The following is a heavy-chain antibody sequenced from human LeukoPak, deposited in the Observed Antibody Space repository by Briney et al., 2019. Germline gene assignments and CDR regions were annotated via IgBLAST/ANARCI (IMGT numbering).Heavy chain of an antibody. J-gene: IGHJ4*02. CDR2: ISSSGSTI. V-gene: IGHV3-11*01. D-gene: IGHD1-26*01. CDR1: GFTFSDYY. CDR3: ARDPSLVGATQYYFDY. Sequence: GGSLRLSCAASGFTFSDYYMSWMRQAPGKGLEWVSYISSSGSTIYYADSVKGRFTISRDNAKNSLYLQMNSLRAEDTAVYYCARDPSLVGATQYYFDYWGQGTLVTVSS.